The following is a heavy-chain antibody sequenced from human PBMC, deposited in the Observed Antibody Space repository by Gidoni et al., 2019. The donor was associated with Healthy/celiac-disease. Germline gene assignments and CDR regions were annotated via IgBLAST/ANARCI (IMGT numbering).Heavy chain of an antibody. CDR3: ATLPSEGGAVAGPHTYYYYGMDV. D-gene: IGHD6-19*01. Sequence: EVQLLESGGGLVQPGGSLSLSCDASGFTLSSAAIVWVRQAPGKGLGWVSAISGSGGSTYYADSVKGRFTISRDNSKNTLYLQMNSLRAEDTAVYYCATLPSEGGAVAGPHTYYYYGMDVWGQGTTVTVSS. V-gene: IGHV3-23*01. CDR2: ISGSGGST. J-gene: IGHJ6*02. CDR1: GFTLSSAA.